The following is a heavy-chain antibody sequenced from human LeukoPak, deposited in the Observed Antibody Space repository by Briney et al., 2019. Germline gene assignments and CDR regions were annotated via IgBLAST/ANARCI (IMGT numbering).Heavy chain of an antibody. D-gene: IGHD1-1*01. Sequence: PGRSLRLSCAASGFTFSTYAMHWGRQAPAKGLDWGAVISNGGRDTYYADYVKGRFTISRDNSKNTLDLQMNSLRVDDTAVYYCARDVGLDVWYFDLWGRGTLVTVSS. CDR1: GFTFSTYA. CDR2: ISNGGRDT. CDR3: ARDVGLDVWYFDL. V-gene: IGHV3-30*04. J-gene: IGHJ2*01.